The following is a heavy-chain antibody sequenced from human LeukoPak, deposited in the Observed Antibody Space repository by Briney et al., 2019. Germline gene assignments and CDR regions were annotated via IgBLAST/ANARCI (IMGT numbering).Heavy chain of an antibody. CDR1: GDSITDYY. V-gene: IGHV4-59*01. D-gene: IGHD3-10*01. J-gene: IGHJ4*02. CDR3: ARHYYGSGSFYNHFDY. Sequence: SETLSLTCTVSGDSITDYYCSWIRQPPGKGLEWIGYIYYSGSTDYNPSLKSRVTMSVDTSKNQFSLNLSSVTAADTAVYFCARHYYGSGSFYNHFDYWGQGTLVTVSS. CDR2: IYYSGST.